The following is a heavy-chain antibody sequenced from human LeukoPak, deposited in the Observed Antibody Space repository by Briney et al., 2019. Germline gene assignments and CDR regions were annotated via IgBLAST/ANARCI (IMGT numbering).Heavy chain of an antibody. D-gene: IGHD3-10*01. J-gene: IGHJ6*02. CDR1: GFTFSSYG. CDR2: IQYDGGNK. Sequence: RAGGSLRLSCAASGFTFSSYGMHWVRQAPGKGLEWVAFIQYDGGNKFSADSVKGRITISRDNSKNTLYLQMNSLRAEDTAVYYCARDKRFGVYYYYGMDVWGQGTTVTVSS. CDR3: ARDKRFGVYYYYGMDV. V-gene: IGHV3-30*02.